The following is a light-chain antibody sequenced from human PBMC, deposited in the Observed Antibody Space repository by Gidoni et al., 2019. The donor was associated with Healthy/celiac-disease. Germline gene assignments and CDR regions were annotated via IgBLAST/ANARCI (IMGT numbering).Light chain of an antibody. J-gene: IGLJ2*01. CDR3: QVWDSSSDHVV. CDR1: NIVSKS. Sequence: YVPTQPPSVSVAPGQTARLTCGGNNIVSKSVHWYQQKPGPAPVLVVYDDSDRPSGIPERFSGSNSGNTATLTISRVEAGDEADYYCQVWDSSSDHVVFGGGTKLTVL. CDR2: DDS. V-gene: IGLV3-21*02.